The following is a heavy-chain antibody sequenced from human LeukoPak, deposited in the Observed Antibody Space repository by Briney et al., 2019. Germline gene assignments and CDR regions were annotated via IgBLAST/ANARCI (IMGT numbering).Heavy chain of an antibody. CDR2: ISGSGGST. CDR1: GFTFSSYA. CDR3: AKDSGGSYLVSEIDY. Sequence: QPGGSLRLSCAASGFTFSSYAMSWVRQAPGKGLEWVSAISGSGGSTYYADSVKGRFTISRDNSKSTLYLQMSSLRPEDTAIYYCAKDSGGSYLVSEIDYWGQGTLVTVSS. D-gene: IGHD3-16*02. V-gene: IGHV3-23*01. J-gene: IGHJ4*02.